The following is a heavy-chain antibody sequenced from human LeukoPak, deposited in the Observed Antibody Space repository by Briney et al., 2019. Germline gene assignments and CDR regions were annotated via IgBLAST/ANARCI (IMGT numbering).Heavy chain of an antibody. J-gene: IGHJ5*02. CDR1: GYTFTGYY. CDR2: INPNSGGT. D-gene: IGHD5-18*01. Sequence: GASVKVSCKASGYTFTGYYMHWVRQAPGQGLEWMGWINPNSGGTNYAQKFQGRVTMTRDTSISTAYMELSRLRSDDTAVYYCARDSGGDSYGDIFNWFDPWGQGTLVTVSS. CDR3: ARDSGGDSYGDIFNWFDP. V-gene: IGHV1-2*02.